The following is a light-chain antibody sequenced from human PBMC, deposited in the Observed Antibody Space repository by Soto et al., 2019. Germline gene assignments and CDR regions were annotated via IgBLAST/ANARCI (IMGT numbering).Light chain of an antibody. CDR2: AVN. Sequence: QSALTQPASVSGSPGQSITISCTGTSSDVGGYNYVSWYQQHPGKAPKLMIYAVNNRPSGVSTRFSGSKSGNTASLTISGLQAEDEADYYCSSHTSSSLYVFGTGTKVTVL. V-gene: IGLV2-14*01. CDR1: SSDVGGYNY. CDR3: SSHTSSSLYV. J-gene: IGLJ1*01.